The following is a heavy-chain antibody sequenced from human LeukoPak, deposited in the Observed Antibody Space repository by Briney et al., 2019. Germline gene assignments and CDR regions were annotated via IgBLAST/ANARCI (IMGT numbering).Heavy chain of an antibody. D-gene: IGHD4-23*01. J-gene: IGHJ5*02. CDR1: GYTFTTDD. V-gene: IGHV1-8*01. CDR2: MNPNSGNT. CDR3: ARGPNKSDGGNSGSAWFDP. Sequence: ASVKFSCKASGYTFTTDDINWVRQATGQGLGWSGWMNPNSGNTGYAQKFQGRVTMTRNTSISTAYMELSSLRSEDTAVYYCARGPNKSDGGNSGSAWFDPWGQGTLVTVSS.